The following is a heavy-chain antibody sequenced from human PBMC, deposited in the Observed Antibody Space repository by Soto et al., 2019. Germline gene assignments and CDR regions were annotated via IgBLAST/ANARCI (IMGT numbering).Heavy chain of an antibody. Sequence: TSETLSLTCAVYGGSFSGYYWSWIRQPPGKGLEWIGEINHSGSTNYNPSLKSRVTISVDTSKNQFSLKLSSVTAADTAVYYCAQTRRFLEWLPRQPYYFDYWGQGTLVTVSS. CDR2: INHSGST. V-gene: IGHV4-34*01. CDR3: AQTRRFLEWLPRQPYYFDY. CDR1: GGSFSGYY. D-gene: IGHD3-3*01. J-gene: IGHJ4*02.